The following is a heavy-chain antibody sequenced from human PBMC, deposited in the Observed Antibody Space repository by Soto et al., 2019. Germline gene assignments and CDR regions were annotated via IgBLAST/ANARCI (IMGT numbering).Heavy chain of an antibody. CDR3: AKKVNSGSGSQYFDY. Sequence: PGGSLRLSCAASGFTFSSYSMNWVRQAPGKGLEWVSSISSSSSYIYYADSVKGRFTISRDNSKNTLFLQMNSLRAEDTAIYYCAKKVNSGSGSQYFDYWGQGTLVTVSS. CDR1: GFTFSSYS. D-gene: IGHD3-10*01. CDR2: ISSSSSYI. V-gene: IGHV3-21*04. J-gene: IGHJ4*02.